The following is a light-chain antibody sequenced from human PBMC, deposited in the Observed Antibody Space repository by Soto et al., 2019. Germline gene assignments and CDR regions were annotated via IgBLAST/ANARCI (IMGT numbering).Light chain of an antibody. Sequence: QSVLTQPASVSGSPGQSITISCTGTSSDVGAYNFVSWHQQHPGKAPKLMIYNVYDRPSGISYRLSGSKSGNTASLTISGLQGEDEADYYCSAYTVSRTYVFGTGTKLTVL. CDR2: NVY. J-gene: IGLJ1*01. CDR3: SAYTVSRTYV. V-gene: IGLV2-14*03. CDR1: SSDVGAYNF.